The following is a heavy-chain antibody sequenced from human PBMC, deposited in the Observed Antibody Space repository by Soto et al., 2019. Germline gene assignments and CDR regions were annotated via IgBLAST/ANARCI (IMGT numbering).Heavy chain of an antibody. D-gene: IGHD1-26*01. Sequence: QVQLRESGPGLVKPSETLSLTCSVSGASVSSGSYYWSWIRQPPGKGLEWIGYIYSTGNTAHNPSLTSRVTISVDASKIQFSLSLNSMTAADTAVYYCARFGSGSSGYFVLWGRAPWSLSLQ. J-gene: IGHJ2*01. CDR2: IYSTGNT. V-gene: IGHV4-61*01. CDR1: GASVSSGSYY. CDR3: ARFGSGSSGYFVL.